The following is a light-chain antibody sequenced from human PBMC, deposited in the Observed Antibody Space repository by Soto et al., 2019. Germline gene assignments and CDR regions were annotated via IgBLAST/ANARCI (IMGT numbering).Light chain of an antibody. V-gene: IGKV3-20*01. CDR3: HQYSSSPRT. Sequence: EIVLTQSPGTLSLSPGERATLSCRASQSVSSNYLAWYQQKPGQAPRLLIYGASSRATDIPDRFSGSGSGTDFTFTISRLEPEDFAVYYCHQYSSSPRTFGQGTTVEIK. CDR1: QSVSSNY. CDR2: GAS. J-gene: IGKJ1*01.